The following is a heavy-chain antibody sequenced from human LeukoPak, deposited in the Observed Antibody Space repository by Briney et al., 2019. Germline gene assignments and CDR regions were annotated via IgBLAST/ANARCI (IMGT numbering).Heavy chain of an antibody. Sequence: SETLSLTCTVSGDSVSSYYWNWIRQPPGKGPEWIGYIHQSGSTNNNPSLRSRVTMSVDTSRNQFSLDLISVTAADMAVYYCARWNDGNHHFDCWGQGTLVTVSA. CDR2: IHQSGST. CDR3: ARWNDGNHHFDC. J-gene: IGHJ4*02. CDR1: GDSVSSYY. D-gene: IGHD1-1*01. V-gene: IGHV4-59*02.